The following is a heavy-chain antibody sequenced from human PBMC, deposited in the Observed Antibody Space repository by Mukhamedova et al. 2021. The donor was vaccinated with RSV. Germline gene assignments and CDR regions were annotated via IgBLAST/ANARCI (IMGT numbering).Heavy chain of an antibody. Sequence: AEYMGGRVTITADKSTSTAYMELSSLRSEDTAVYYCARGKGSSWGESDYWGQGTLVTVSS. CDR3: ARGKGSSWGESDY. J-gene: IGHJ4*02. D-gene: IGHD6-13*01. V-gene: IGHV1-69*04.